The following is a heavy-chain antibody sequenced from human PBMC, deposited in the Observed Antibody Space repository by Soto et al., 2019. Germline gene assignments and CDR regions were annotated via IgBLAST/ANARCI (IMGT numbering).Heavy chain of an antibody. CDR2: IYYSGST. CDR1: GGSIISGGYY. J-gene: IGHJ5*02. V-gene: IGHV4-31*03. Sequence: QVQLQESGPGLVKPSQTLSLTCTVSGGSIISGGYYWSWIRQHPGKGLAWVGYIYYSGSTYYNPSLKSRVTKSVDTSKIQFALKLSSLTAADTAVYYGARDPTPWGQGTLVTVSS. CDR3: ARDPTP.